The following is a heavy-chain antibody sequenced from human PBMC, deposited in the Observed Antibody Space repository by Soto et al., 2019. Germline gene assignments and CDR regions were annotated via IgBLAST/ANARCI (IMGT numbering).Heavy chain of an antibody. CDR2: INAGNGNT. V-gene: IGHV1-3*01. CDR1: GYTFTSYA. CDR3: ASLEVGGVIVPY. D-gene: IGHD3-16*02. Sequence: ASVKVSCKASGYTFTSYAMHWVRQAPGQRLEWMGWINAGNGNTKYSQKFQGRVTITRDTSASTAYMELSSLRSEDTAVYYSASLEVGGVIVPYWGQGTLVTVSS. J-gene: IGHJ4*02.